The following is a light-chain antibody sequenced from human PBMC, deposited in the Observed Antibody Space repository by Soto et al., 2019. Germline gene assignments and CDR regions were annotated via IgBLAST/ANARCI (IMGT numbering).Light chain of an antibody. Sequence: QSALTQPASVSGSPGQSITISCTGTSSEFGKYNFVSWSQHHPGKAPKLMIYEGSKRPSGVSDRFSGSTSDNTASLTISGLQADDEADYYCSIYGGMLFGGGTKLTVL. J-gene: IGLJ2*01. CDR1: SSEFGKYNF. CDR2: EGS. CDR3: SIYGGML. V-gene: IGLV2-23*01.